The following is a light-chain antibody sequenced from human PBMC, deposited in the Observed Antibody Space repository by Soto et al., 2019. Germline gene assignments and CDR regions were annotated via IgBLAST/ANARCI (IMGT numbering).Light chain of an antibody. CDR3: CSYAGSSTFV. CDR2: EVS. CDR1: SSDVGSYNL. J-gene: IGLJ2*01. V-gene: IGLV2-23*02. Sequence: QSVLTQPASVSGSPGQSITISCTGPSSDVGSYNLVSWYQQHTGKAPKLMIYEVSKRPSGVSNRFSGSKSGNTASLTISGLQAEDEADYYCCSYAGSSTFVFGGGTKLTVL.